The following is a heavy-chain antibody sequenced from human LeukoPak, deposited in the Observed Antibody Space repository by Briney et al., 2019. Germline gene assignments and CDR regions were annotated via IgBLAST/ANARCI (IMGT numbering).Heavy chain of an antibody. CDR3: ARLPQLQYFDY. Sequence: PSETLSLTCTVSGGSISSYYWSWIRQPPGKGLEWIGYIYYSGSTNYNPSLKSRVTISVDTSKNQFSLKLGSVTAADTAVYYCARLPQLQYFDYWGQGTLVTVSS. D-gene: IGHD5-24*01. CDR1: GGSISSYY. V-gene: IGHV4-59*01. CDR2: IYYSGST. J-gene: IGHJ4*02.